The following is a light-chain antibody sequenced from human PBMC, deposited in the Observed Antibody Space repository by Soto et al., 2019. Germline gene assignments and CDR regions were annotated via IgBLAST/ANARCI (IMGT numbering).Light chain of an antibody. CDR3: MQAIDIPWT. V-gene: IGKV2-29*03. Sequence: LTTYQPLSRSIIPKHPASLSCKSSQSLLHSDGETYFYWYVQKAGQAPQPLIYEVSNRFSGVPERFSGSGSRTDFTLNISRVEADDVGIYYCMQAIDIPWTFGQGTKVDI. CDR1: QSLLHSDGETY. J-gene: IGKJ1*01. CDR2: EVS.